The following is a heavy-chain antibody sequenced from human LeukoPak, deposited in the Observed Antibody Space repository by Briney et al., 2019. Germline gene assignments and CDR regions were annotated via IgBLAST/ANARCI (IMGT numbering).Heavy chain of an antibody. CDR1: GGSISTSSYY. J-gene: IGHJ5*02. D-gene: IGHD3-10*01. V-gene: IGHV4-39*07. Sequence: PSETLSLTCTVSGGSISTSSYYWGWIRQPPGKGLEWIGNIHYGGSTGYNPSLKSRVTISVDTSKNQFSLKLSSVTAADTAVYYCARGKIRGVTFTRFDPWGQGTLVTVSS. CDR2: IHYGGST. CDR3: ARGKIRGVTFTRFDP.